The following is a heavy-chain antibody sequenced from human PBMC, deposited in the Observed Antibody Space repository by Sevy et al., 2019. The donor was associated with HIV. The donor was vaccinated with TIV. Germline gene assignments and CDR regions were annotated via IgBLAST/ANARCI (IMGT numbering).Heavy chain of an antibody. V-gene: IGHV4-39*01. Sequence: SETLSLTCIVSGDSISSSSYYWGWIRQPPGKGLEWIASISYSGNTYYNPSLKSRTTMSIDTSKNQFFLTLNSVTAPVAAVYYCAGSNPYYDFWSGYMTSGYFDFWGPGTLVTVSS. D-gene: IGHD3-3*01. J-gene: IGHJ4*02. CDR1: GDSISSSSYY. CDR2: ISYSGNT. CDR3: AGSNPYYDFWSGYMTSGYFDF.